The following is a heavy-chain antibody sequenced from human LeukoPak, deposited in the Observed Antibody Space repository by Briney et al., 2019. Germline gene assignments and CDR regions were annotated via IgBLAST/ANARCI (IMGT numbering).Heavy chain of an antibody. V-gene: IGHV4-39*01. J-gene: IGHJ4*02. CDR3: ARVKKVDTSIDC. D-gene: IGHD5-18*01. CDR1: GGAISSSSYY. Sequence: SETLSLTCTVSGGAISSSSYYWGWIRQPPGRGLEWIGSIYYTGSTYYNPSLKSRVTIYFYTSKNQFSLKLTPVTAADPAVYYCARVKKVDTSIDCWGQGTLVTVSS. CDR2: IYYTGST.